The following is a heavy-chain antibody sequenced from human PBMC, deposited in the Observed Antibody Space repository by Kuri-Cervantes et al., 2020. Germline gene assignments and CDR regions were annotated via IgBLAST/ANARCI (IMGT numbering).Heavy chain of an antibody. V-gene: IGHV4-39*01. CDR2: IYYSGST. CDR1: GASISSVSYY. J-gene: IGHJ5*02. CDR3: ARRHRGYDFWSGSNWFDP. D-gene: IGHD3-3*01. Sequence: SETLSLTCTVSGASISSVSYYWGWIRQAPGKGLEWIASIYYSGSTYYNPSLKSRVTISVDTSKNQFSLKLSSVTAADTAVYYCARRHRGYDFWSGSNWFDPWGQGTLVTVSS.